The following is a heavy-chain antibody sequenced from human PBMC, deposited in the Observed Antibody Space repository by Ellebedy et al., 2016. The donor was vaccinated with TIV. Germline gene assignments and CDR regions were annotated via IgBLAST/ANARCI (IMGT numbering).Heavy chain of an antibody. J-gene: IGHJ4*02. V-gene: IGHV1-2*04. CDR3: ATALRGYSYDWGCLDY. Sequence: AASVKVSCKASGYTFTGYYMHWVRQAPGQGLEWMGWINPNSGGTNYAQKFQGWVTMTRDTSISTAYMELSSLRSDDTAVYYCATALRGYSYDWGCLDYWGQGTLVTVPS. CDR2: INPNSGGT. D-gene: IGHD5-18*01. CDR1: GYTFTGYY.